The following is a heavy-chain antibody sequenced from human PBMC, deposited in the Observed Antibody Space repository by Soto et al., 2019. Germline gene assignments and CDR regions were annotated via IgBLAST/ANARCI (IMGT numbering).Heavy chain of an antibody. CDR2: IKSKVDGGTT. J-gene: IGHJ4*02. CDR3: TTDPVTMIVVVPSSG. CDR1: DFSFNDVW. V-gene: IGHV3-15*07. Sequence: GGSLRLSCVVSDFSFNDVWMDWVRQAPGKGLEWVGRIKSKVDGGTTDYAAPVMGRFAISRDDSKNTLYLQMNSLKTEDTAVYYCTTDPVTMIVVVPSSGWGQGTLVTVSS. D-gene: IGHD3-22*01.